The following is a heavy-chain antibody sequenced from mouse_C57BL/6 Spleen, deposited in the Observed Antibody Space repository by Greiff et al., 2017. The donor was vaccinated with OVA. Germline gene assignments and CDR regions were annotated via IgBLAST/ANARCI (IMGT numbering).Heavy chain of an antibody. CDR1: GYTFTSYG. CDR3: ARKWDWYFDV. V-gene: IGHV1-81*01. J-gene: IGHJ1*03. D-gene: IGHD1-3*01. CDR2: IYPRSGNT. Sequence: QVQLKESGAELARPGASVKLSCKASGYTFTSYGISWVKQRTGQGLEWIGEIYPRSGNTYYNEKFKGKATLTADKSSSTAYMELRSLTSEDSAVYFCARKWDWYFDVWGTGTTVTVSS.